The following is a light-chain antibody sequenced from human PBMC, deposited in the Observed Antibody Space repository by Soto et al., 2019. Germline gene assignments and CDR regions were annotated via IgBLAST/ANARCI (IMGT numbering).Light chain of an antibody. CDR1: SSDVGGYNY. CDR3: ATWDGSLPAEV. J-gene: IGLJ2*01. Sequence: QSVLTQPASVSGSPGQSITISCTGTSSDVGGYNYVSWYQQLPGTAPKLLIYDNNKRPSGIPDRFSGSKSGTSGTLDITGLQTGDEADYYCATWDGSLPAEVFGGGTKLTVL. V-gene: IGLV1-51*01. CDR2: DNN.